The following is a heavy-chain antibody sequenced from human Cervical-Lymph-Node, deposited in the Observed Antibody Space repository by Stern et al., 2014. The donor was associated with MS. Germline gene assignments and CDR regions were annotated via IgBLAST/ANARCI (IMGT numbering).Heavy chain of an antibody. V-gene: IGHV3-30*18. CDR1: GFTFSSYG. CDR3: AKFWGITGTTPTHQFDY. J-gene: IGHJ4*02. D-gene: IGHD1-20*01. CDR2: ISYDGSNK. Sequence: QVQLVESGGGVVQPGRSLRLSCAASGFTFSSYGMHWVRQAPGKGLEWVAVISYDGSNKYYADSVKGRFTISRDNSKNTLYLQMNSLRAEDTAVYYCAKFWGITGTTPTHQFDYWGQGTLVTVSS.